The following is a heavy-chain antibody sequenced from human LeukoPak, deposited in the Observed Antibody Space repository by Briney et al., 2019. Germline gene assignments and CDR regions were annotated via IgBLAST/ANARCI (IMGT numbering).Heavy chain of an antibody. CDR2: IYYSGST. Sequence: SETLSLTCTVSGGSISSYYWSWIRQPPGKGLEWIGYIYYSGSTNYNPSLKSRVTISVDTSKNQFSLKLSSVTAADTAVYYCARRGSSGTFDYWGQGTLVTVYS. D-gene: IGHD3-22*01. J-gene: IGHJ4*02. CDR1: GGSISSYY. CDR3: ARRGSSGTFDY. V-gene: IGHV4-59*08.